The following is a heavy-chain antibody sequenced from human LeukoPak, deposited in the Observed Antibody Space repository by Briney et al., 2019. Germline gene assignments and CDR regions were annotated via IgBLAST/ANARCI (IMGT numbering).Heavy chain of an antibody. CDR1: GFTFGDYA. Sequence: QSGGSLRLSCTASGFTFGDYAMSWVRQAPGKGLEWVGFIRSKVYGGTTEYAASVKGRFTISRDDSKSIAYLQMNSLKTEDTAVYYCLVSGKWSSPHLDYWGQGTLVTVSS. CDR2: IRSKVYGGTT. D-gene: IGHD3-10*01. CDR3: LVSGKWSSPHLDY. V-gene: IGHV3-49*04. J-gene: IGHJ4*02.